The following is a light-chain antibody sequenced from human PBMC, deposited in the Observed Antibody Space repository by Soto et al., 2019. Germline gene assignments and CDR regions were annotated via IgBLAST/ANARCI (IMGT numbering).Light chain of an antibody. J-gene: IGKJ3*01. CDR2: LGS. V-gene: IGKV2-28*01. CDR1: QSLLHSNGYNY. Sequence: DIVMTQSPLSLPVTPEEPASISCRSSQSLLHSNGYNYLDWYLQKPGQSPQLLIYLGSNRASGVPDRFSGSGSGTDFTLKISRVEAEDVGVYYCMQALHTFTFGPGTKVDIK. CDR3: MQALHTFT.